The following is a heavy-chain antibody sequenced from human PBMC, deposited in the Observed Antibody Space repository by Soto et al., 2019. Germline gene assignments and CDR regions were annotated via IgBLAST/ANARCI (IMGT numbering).Heavy chain of an antibody. CDR1: GFTFSSYA. V-gene: IGHV3-23*01. J-gene: IGHJ5*01. CDR2: ISGSGATT. Sequence: GGSLRLSCAASGFTFSSYAMTWVRQAPGKGLEWVSGISGSGATTSYADSVKGRFTVSRDNSKNTLYLQMNSLRVEDTAVYYCAKLRYFDWSSYDWFEYWGQGT. D-gene: IGHD3-9*01. CDR3: AKLRYFDWSSYDWFEY.